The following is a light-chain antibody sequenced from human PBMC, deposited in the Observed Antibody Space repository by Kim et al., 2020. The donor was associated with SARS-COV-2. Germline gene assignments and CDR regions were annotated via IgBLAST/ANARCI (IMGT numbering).Light chain of an antibody. CDR1: SSNIGNNY. CDR3: GTWDSSLSAVL. J-gene: IGLJ2*01. Sequence: QKVTISCSGSSSNIGNNYVSWYQQLPGTAPKPLIYDNNKRPSGIPDRFSGSKSGTSATLGITGLQTGDEADYYCGTWDSSLSAVLFGGGTQLTVL. V-gene: IGLV1-51*01. CDR2: DNN.